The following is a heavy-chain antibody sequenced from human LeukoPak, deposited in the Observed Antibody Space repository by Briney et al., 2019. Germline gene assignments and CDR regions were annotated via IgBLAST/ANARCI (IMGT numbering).Heavy chain of an antibody. V-gene: IGHV3-48*03. D-gene: IGHD4/OR15-4a*01. Sequence: GGSLRLSCAASGFTFSSYEMNWVRQAPGKGLEWVSYISSGGGGIFYADSVKGRFTISRDNAKNSLHLQMNSLSAEDTAVYYCARDGASHPSIYYFDYWGQGTLVTVSS. J-gene: IGHJ4*02. CDR1: GFTFSSYE. CDR2: ISSGGGGI. CDR3: ARDGASHPSIYYFDY.